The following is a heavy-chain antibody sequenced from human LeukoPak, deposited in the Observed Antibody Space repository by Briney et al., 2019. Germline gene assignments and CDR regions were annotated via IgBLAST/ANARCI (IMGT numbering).Heavy chain of an antibody. CDR2: INPNSGGT. CDR1: GYTFTGYY. J-gene: IGHJ4*02. CDR3: ASIGPGYYDSSGYYYFDY. Sequence: ASVKVSCKASGYTFTGYYMHWVRQAPGQGLEWMGWINPNSGGTNYAQKFQGRVTMTRDTSISTAYMELSSLRSEDTAVYYCASIGPGYYDSSGYYYFDYWGQGTLVTVSS. V-gene: IGHV1-2*02. D-gene: IGHD3-22*01.